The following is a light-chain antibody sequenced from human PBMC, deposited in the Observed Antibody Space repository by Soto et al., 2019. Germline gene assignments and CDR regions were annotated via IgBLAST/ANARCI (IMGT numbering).Light chain of an antibody. CDR1: SGHSSYA. CDR2: LNSDGSH. J-gene: IGLJ2*01. V-gene: IGLV4-69*01. CDR3: QTWGTGIVV. Sequence: QLVLNQSPSASASLGASVKLTCTLSSGHSSYAIAWHQQQPEKGPRYLMKLNSDGSHNKGDGIPDRFSGSSSGAERYLTISSLQSEDEADYYCQTWGTGIVVFGGGTKLTVL.